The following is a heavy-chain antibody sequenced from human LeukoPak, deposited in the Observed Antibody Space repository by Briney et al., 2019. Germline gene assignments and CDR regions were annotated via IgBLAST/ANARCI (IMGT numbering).Heavy chain of an antibody. V-gene: IGHV4-59*12. CDR3: AREGWQWLVHAFDI. CDR2: IYYSGST. D-gene: IGHD6-19*01. J-gene: IGHJ3*02. Sequence: SETLSLTCTVSGGSISSYYWSWIRQPPGKGLEWIGYIYYSGSTNYNPSLKSRVTVSLDTSKNQFSLKLRSVTAADTAVYYCAREGWQWLVHAFDIWGQGTMVTVSS. CDR1: GGSISSYY.